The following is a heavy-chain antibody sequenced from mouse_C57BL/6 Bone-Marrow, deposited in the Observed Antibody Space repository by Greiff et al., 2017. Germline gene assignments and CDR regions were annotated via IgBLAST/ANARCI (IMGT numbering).Heavy chain of an antibody. D-gene: IGHD2-3*01. CDR2: IDPENGDT. CDR3: TVYDGYYEAY. CDR1: GFNIKDDY. J-gene: IGHJ3*01. Sequence: EVQRVESGAELVRPGASVKLSCTASGFNIKDDYMHWVKQRPEQGLEWIGWIDPENGDTEYASKFQGKATITADTSSNTAYLQLSSLTSEDTAVYYCTVYDGYYEAYWGQGTLVTVSA. V-gene: IGHV14-4*01.